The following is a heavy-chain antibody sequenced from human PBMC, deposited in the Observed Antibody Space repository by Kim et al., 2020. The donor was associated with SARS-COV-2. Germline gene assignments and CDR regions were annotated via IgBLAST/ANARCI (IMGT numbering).Heavy chain of an antibody. J-gene: IGHJ4*02. D-gene: IGHD2-21*02. V-gene: IGHV3-23*01. Sequence: GGSLRLSCAASGFTFSSYAMSWVRQAPGKGLEWVSAISGSGGSTYYADSVKGRFTISRDNSKNTLYLQMNSLRAEDTAVYYCAKTLGPIVVVTPFDYWGQGTLVTVSS. CDR3: AKTLGPIVVVTPFDY. CDR1: GFTFSSYA. CDR2: ISGSGGST.